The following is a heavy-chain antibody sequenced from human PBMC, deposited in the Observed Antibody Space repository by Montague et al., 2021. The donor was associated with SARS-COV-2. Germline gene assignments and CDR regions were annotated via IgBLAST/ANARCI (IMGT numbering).Heavy chain of an antibody. CDR3: AKAGIAPAGTWSPRDF. CDR2: IGSTSGSPI. CDR1: GFPFSTST. Sequence: SLRLSCAATGFPFSTSTMNWVRQAPGKGLEWISYIGSTSGSPIYYADSVKGRFTISRDNDNNLLFLQLNSLRDEDTAVYYCAKAGIAPAGTWSPRDFWGQGTLVTVSS. V-gene: IGHV3-48*02. J-gene: IGHJ4*02. D-gene: IGHD6-19*01.